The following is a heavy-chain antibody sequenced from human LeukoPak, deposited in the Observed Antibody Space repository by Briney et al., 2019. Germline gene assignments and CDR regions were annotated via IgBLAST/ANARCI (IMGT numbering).Heavy chain of an antibody. J-gene: IGHJ5*02. CDR3: ATDGAGFDT. CDR2: ISGSGGST. Sequence: GGSLRLSCAASGFTFNNYAMNWVRQAPGKGLEWVSVISGSGGSTYYADSVKGRFTISRDNAKKSLYLEMNNLRAEDTAVYYCATDGAGFDTWGQGVLVTVSS. CDR1: GFTFNNYA. V-gene: IGHV3-23*01.